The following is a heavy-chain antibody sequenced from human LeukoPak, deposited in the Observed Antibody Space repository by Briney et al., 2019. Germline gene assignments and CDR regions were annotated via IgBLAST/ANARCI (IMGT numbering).Heavy chain of an antibody. V-gene: IGHV3-30*02. CDR2: IRHDGSNK. D-gene: IGHD3-3*01. J-gene: IGHJ3*02. CDR3: ANGGYDFWSGYPRIDAFDI. CDR1: GFTFSSYG. Sequence: PGGSLRLSCAASGFTFSSYGMHWVRQAPGKGLEWVAFIRHDGSNKYYADSVKGRFTISRDNSKNTLYLQMNSLRAEDTAVYYCANGGYDFWSGYPRIDAFDIWGQGTMVTVSS.